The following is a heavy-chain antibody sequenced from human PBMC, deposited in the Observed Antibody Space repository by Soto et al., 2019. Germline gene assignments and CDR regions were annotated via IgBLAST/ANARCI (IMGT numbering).Heavy chain of an antibody. CDR3: ARDPWPFGRYCSGGSCYYGDY. CDR1: GYSFTSYW. D-gene: IGHD2-15*01. CDR2: IDPSDSYT. J-gene: IGHJ4*02. Sequence: PGESLKISCKGSGYSFTSYWISWVRQMPGKGLEWMGRIDPSDSYTNYSPSFQGHVTISADKSISTAYLQWSSLKASDTAMYYCARDPWPFGRYCSGGSCYYGDYWGQGTLVTVSS. V-gene: IGHV5-10-1*01.